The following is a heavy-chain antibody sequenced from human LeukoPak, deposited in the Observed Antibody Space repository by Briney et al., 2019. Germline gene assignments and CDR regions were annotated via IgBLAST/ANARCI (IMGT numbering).Heavy chain of an antibody. CDR1: GFIFSHYW. Sequence: GGSLRLSCGASGFIFSHYWMSWVRQAPGKGLEWVANIKQDGSVKYYVDSLKGRFTISRDNARNSVYLQMNSLRAEDTAVYYCARDGTLTLDYWGQGTLVTVSS. J-gene: IGHJ4*02. V-gene: IGHV3-7*01. CDR3: ARDGTLTLDY. D-gene: IGHD6-13*01. CDR2: IKQDGSVK.